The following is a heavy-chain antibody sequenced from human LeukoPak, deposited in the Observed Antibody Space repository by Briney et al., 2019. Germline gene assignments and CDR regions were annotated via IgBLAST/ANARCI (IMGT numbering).Heavy chain of an antibody. V-gene: IGHV3-11*04. CDR3: ARKGYSSGWYFDY. CDR2: ISSSGSNI. D-gene: IGHD6-19*01. J-gene: IGHJ4*02. CDR1: GFTFSDYY. Sequence: GGSLRLYCAASGFTFSDYYMNWIRQAPGKGLEWVSYISSSGSNISYADSVKGRFTISRDNAKNSLYLQMNSLRAEDTAVYYCARKGYSSGWYFDYWGQGTLVTVSS.